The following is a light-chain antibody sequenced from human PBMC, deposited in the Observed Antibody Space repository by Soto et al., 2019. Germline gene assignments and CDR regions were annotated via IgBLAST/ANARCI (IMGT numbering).Light chain of an antibody. J-gene: IGKJ5*01. CDR2: VAS. V-gene: IGKV1-5*01. CDR3: QQYNSYAIT. CDR1: QSIGTW. Sequence: DIQMTQSPSTLSASVGDRVTITCRASQSIGTWLAWYQQKPGKVPKLLIYVASTLQSGVPSRFSGSGSGTDFTLTISSLQPDDFATYYCQQYNSYAITFGQGTRLEIK.